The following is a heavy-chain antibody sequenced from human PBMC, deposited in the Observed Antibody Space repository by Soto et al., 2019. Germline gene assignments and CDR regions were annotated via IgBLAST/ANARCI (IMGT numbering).Heavy chain of an antibody. J-gene: IGHJ4*02. Sequence: QITLKESGPTLVKPTQTLTLTCTFSGFSLSANGVGVGWIRQPPVQALEWLALIYWDDSKEYSPSLKSRLTITKNTSRNEVVLTMTTMDPVDTATYYCAKKGGGDYVLGYWGQGTLVTVSS. CDR1: GFSLSANGVG. CDR3: AKKGGGDYVLGY. V-gene: IGHV2-5*02. D-gene: IGHD4-17*01. CDR2: IYWDDSK.